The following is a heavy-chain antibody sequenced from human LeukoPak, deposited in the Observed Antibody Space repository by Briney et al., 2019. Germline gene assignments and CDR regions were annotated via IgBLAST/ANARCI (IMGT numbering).Heavy chain of an antibody. V-gene: IGHV3-7*01. D-gene: IGHD3-22*01. Sequence: PGGSLRLSCAAPGFTFSSYWMSWVRQAPGKGLEWVAYIKQDGSEKYYVDSVKGRFSISRDNAQDSLWLQMNSLRAEDTAVYYCARGLNYYGISGYLPTGYWGQGTLVTVSS. CDR2: IKQDGSEK. CDR1: GFTFSSYW. J-gene: IGHJ4*02. CDR3: ARGLNYYGISGYLPTGY.